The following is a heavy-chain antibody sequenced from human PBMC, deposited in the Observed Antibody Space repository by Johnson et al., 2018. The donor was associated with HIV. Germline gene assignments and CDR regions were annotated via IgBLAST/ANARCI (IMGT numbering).Heavy chain of an antibody. V-gene: IGHV3-30*04. Sequence: QVQLVEFGGGVVQPGRSLRLSCAASGFTFSSYAMHWVRQAPGKGLEWVAVISYDGSNKYYADSVKGRFTISRDNSKNTLYLQMSSLRAGDTAVYYCARGRASWELDDAFEIWGQGTMVIVSS. CDR1: GFTFSSYA. CDR2: ISYDGSNK. J-gene: IGHJ3*02. D-gene: IGHD1-26*01. CDR3: ARGRASWELDDAFEI.